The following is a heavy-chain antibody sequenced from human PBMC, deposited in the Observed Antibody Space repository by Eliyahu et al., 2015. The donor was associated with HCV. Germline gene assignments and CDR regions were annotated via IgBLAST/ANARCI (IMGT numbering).Heavy chain of an antibody. CDR1: GFTFSSYA. D-gene: IGHD2-2*01. Sequence: EVQLLESGGGLVQPGGSLRLSCAASGFTFSSYAMSWVRQAPGKGLEWVSAISGSGGSTYYADSVKGRFTISRDNSKNTLYLQMNSLRAEDTAVYYCAKSLPPSDIVVVPAPFDYWGQGTLVTVSS. J-gene: IGHJ4*02. CDR3: AKSLPPSDIVVVPAPFDY. V-gene: IGHV3-23*01. CDR2: ISGSGGST.